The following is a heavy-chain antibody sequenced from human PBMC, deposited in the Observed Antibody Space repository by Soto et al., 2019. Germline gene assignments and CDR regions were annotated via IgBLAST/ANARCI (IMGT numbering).Heavy chain of an antibody. Sequence: QVQLVQSGAEVKKPGASVKVSCKASGYTFTSYGISWVRQAPGQGLEWMGWISAYNGNTNYAQKLQGRDTMTTDTSTSTAARELRSLRSDDTAVYYCAGAIGSSYWFDPWGQGTMVTVSS. V-gene: IGHV1-18*01. CDR1: GYTFTSYG. J-gene: IGHJ5*02. CDR3: AGAIGSSYWFDP. CDR2: ISAYNGNT. D-gene: IGHD1-26*01.